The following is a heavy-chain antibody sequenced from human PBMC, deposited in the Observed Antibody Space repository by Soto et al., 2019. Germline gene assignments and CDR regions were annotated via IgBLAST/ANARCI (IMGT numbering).Heavy chain of an antibody. D-gene: IGHD6-19*01. V-gene: IGHV5-51*01. J-gene: IGHJ6*02. CDR3: ARLAVAGTKHYYYGMDV. CDR2: IYPGDSDT. Sequence: GASLKISCKGSGYTFTDYWIGWVRQLPGKGLEWMGIIYPGDSDTRYSPSFQGHVTITVDKSTSTAYLQWNTLKASDTAMYYCARLAVAGTKHYYYGMDVWGQGTTVTVSS. CDR1: GYTFTDYW.